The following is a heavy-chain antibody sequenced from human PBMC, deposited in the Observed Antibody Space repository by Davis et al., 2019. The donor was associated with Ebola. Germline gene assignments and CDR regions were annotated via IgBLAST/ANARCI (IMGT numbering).Heavy chain of an antibody. V-gene: IGHV3-7*01. CDR2: IKQDGSEK. Sequence: GGSLRLSCAASGFTFSSYAMSWVRQAPGKGLEWVANIKQDGSEKYYVDSVKGRFTISRDNAKNSLYLQMNSLRAEDTAVYYCAREWGSITIFGVGTGGQGTLVTVSS. CDR1: GFTFSSYA. D-gene: IGHD3-3*01. J-gene: IGHJ4*02. CDR3: AREWGSITIFGVGT.